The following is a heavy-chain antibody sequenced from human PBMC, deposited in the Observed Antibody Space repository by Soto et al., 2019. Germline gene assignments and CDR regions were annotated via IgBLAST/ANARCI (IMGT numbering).Heavy chain of an antibody. CDR3: ARVWGSYRSPSGGAGFDP. V-gene: IGHV1-18*04. Sequence: QVQLVQSGAELKKPGSSVKVSCEASGYTFTSTSITWVRQAPGQGLEWMGWISAYNGETSYAEKFQGRLTMTTDTATSTAYMELRSLRSDDTAVYYCARVWGSYRSPSGGAGFDPWGQGTLVTVSS. CDR2: ISAYNGET. D-gene: IGHD3-16*02. J-gene: IGHJ5*02. CDR1: GYTFTSTS.